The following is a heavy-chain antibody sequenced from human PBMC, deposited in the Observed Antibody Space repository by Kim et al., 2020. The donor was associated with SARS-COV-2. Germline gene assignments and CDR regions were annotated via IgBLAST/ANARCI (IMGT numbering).Heavy chain of an antibody. Sequence: GGSLRLSCAASGFSFSNYWMNWVRQAPGKGLEWVANIKQDGSEKYYVDSVKGRFTISRDNAKNSLSLQMNGLRTEDTAMFYCARAISPYYYYAMDVWGQGTTVTVSS. CDR1: GFSFSNYW. J-gene: IGHJ6*02. CDR2: IKQDGSEK. D-gene: IGHD2-2*02. V-gene: IGHV3-7*01. CDR3: ARAISPYYYYAMDV.